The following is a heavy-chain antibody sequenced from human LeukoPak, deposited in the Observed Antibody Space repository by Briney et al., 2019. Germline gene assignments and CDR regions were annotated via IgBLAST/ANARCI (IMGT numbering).Heavy chain of an antibody. CDR1: GGSISSSSYY. CDR3: AREVAVDASFDY. Sequence: PSETLSLTCTVSGGSISSSSYYWGWIRQPPGKGLEWIGSIYYSGSTYYNPSLKSRVTISVDTSKNQFSLKLSSVTAADTAVYYCAREVAVDASFDYWGQGTLVTVPS. D-gene: IGHD2-15*01. J-gene: IGHJ4*02. V-gene: IGHV4-39*07. CDR2: IYYSGST.